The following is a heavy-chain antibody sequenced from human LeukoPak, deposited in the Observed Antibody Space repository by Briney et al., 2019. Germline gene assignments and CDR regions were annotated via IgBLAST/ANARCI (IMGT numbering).Heavy chain of an antibody. Sequence: SETLSLTCTVSGGSISSYYWSWIRRPPGKGLEWIGYIYDSGSTNYNPSLKSRVTISVDTSKNQFSLKLSSVTAADTAVYYCARGSYCSGGSCSHFDYWGQGTLVTVSS. CDR1: GGSISSYY. CDR3: ARGSYCSGGSCSHFDY. V-gene: IGHV4-59*01. CDR2: IYDSGST. J-gene: IGHJ4*02. D-gene: IGHD2-15*01.